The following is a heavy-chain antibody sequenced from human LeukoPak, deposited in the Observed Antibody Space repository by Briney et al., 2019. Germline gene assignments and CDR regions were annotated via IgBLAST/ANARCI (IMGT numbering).Heavy chain of an antibody. J-gene: IGHJ4*02. V-gene: IGHV3-9*01. CDR3: AKDMARGYYDSSGRFDY. Sequence: GGSLRLSCAASGFTFDDYAMHWVRQAPGKGLEWVSGISWNSGSIGYADSVKGRSTISRDNAKNSLYLQMNSLRAEDTALYYCAKDMARGYYDSSGRFDYWGQGTLVTVSS. CDR2: ISWNSGSI. CDR1: GFTFDDYA. D-gene: IGHD3-22*01.